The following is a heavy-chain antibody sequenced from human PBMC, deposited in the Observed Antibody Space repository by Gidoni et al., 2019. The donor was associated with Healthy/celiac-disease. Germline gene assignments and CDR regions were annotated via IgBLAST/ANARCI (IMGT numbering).Heavy chain of an antibody. CDR3: ARDCPTSNAQIDY. J-gene: IGHJ4*02. CDR1: GFTFSSYS. V-gene: IGHV3-21*01. Sequence: EVQLVESGGGLVKPGGSLRLSCAASGFTFSSYSMNWVRQAPGKGLEWVSSISSSSSYIYYADSVKGRFTISRDNAKNSLYLQMNSLRAEDTAVYYCARDCPTSNAQIDYWGQGTLVTVSS. CDR2: ISSSSSYI.